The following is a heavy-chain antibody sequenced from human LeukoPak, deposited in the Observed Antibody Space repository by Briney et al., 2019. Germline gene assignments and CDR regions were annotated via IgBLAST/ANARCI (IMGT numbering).Heavy chain of an antibody. D-gene: IGHD1-14*01. CDR2: TYYRSKWYN. V-gene: IGHV6-1*01. CDR1: GDSVSSNSAA. CDR3: ARGTATASYPINWFDP. Sequence: SQTLSLTCATSGDSVSSNSAAWNWIRQSPSRGLEWLGRTYYRSKWYNDYAISVKSRITINPDTSKNQFSLHLNSMTPGDTAVYYCARGTATASYPINWFDPWGQGILVTVSS. J-gene: IGHJ5*02.